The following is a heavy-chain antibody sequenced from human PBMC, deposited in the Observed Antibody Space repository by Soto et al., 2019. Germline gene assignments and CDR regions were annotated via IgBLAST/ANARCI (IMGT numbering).Heavy chain of an antibody. CDR1: GYTFTGYY. J-gene: IGHJ4*02. CDR2: INPNSGGK. Sequence: ASVKVSCKASGYTFTGYYMHWVRQAPGQGLEWMGWINPNSGGKNNAQKFQGWVTMTRDTSISTAYMELSRLRSDDTAVYYCARAIESSGWYYFDYWGQGTLVTVSS. CDR3: ARAIESSGWYYFDY. D-gene: IGHD6-19*01. V-gene: IGHV1-2*04.